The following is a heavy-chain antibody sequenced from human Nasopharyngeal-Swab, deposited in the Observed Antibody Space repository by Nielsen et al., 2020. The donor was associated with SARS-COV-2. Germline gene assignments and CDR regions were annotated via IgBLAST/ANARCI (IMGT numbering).Heavy chain of an antibody. V-gene: IGHV4-34*01. CDR3: ARGTYYYDSSGYDHAKYFQH. Sequence: SETLSLTCAVYGGSFSGYYWSWIRQPPGKGLEWVGEINHSGSTNYNPSLKSRVTISVDTSKNQFSLKLSSVTAADTAVYYCARGTYYYDSSGYDHAKYFQHWGQGTLVTVSS. CDR1: GGSFSGYY. CDR2: INHSGST. D-gene: IGHD3-22*01. J-gene: IGHJ1*01.